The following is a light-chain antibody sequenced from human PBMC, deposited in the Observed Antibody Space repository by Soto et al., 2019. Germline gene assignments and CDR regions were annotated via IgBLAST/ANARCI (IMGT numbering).Light chain of an antibody. V-gene: IGLV2-14*01. J-gene: IGLJ3*02. Sequence: QSALTQPASVSGSPGQSITISCTGSSSDIGNYNYVSWYQQHPGKAPKLVIYEVINRPSGVSNRFSGSKSGHTASLTISGLQAEDEADYFCGSYTGSNTWVFGGGTKVTVL. CDR2: EVI. CDR1: SSDIGNYNY. CDR3: GSYTGSNTWV.